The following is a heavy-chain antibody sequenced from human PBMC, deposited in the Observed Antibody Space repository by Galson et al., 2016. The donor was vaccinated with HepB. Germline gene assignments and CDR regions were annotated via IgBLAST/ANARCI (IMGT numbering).Heavy chain of an antibody. J-gene: IGHJ4*02. Sequence: MHWVRQAPGQRLEWMGWINAGNGNTKYSQKFQGRVTITRDTSASTAYMELSSLRSEDTAVYYCARDLHPTEQLLWFGELLKYWGQGTLVTVSS. CDR3: ARDLHPTEQLLWFGELLKY. D-gene: IGHD3-10*01. V-gene: IGHV1-3*01. CDR2: INAGNGNT.